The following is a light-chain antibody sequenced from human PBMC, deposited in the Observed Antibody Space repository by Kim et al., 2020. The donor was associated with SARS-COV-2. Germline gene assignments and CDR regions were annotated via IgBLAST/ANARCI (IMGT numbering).Light chain of an antibody. V-gene: IGKV1-5*03. J-gene: IGKJ1*01. CDR1: QSISSW. CDR3: QQYNSYSWT. CDR2: KAS. Sequence: ASVGDRVTSTCRASQSISSWLAWYQQKPGKVPKLLIYKASSLESGVPSRFSGSGSGTEFTLNISSLQPDDFATYYCQQYNSYSWTFGQGTKVDIK.